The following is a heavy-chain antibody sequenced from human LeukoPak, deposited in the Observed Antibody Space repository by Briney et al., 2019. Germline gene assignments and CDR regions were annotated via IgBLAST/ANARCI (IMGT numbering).Heavy chain of an antibody. J-gene: IGHJ6*02. D-gene: IGHD2-2*01. Sequence: SVQVSCKASGGTFSSYAISWVRQAPGQGLEWMGGIIPIFGTANYAQKFQGRVTITADGSTSTAYMELSSLRSEDTAVYYCARDRDIVVVPAAIHYYYYGMDVWGQGTTVTFSS. CDR1: GGTFSSYA. CDR3: ARDRDIVVVPAAIHYYYYGMDV. V-gene: IGHV1-69*01. CDR2: IIPIFGTA.